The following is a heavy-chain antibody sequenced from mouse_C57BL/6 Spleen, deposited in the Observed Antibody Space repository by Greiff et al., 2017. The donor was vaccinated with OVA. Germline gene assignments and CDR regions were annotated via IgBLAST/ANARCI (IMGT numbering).Heavy chain of an antibody. V-gene: IGHV3-6*01. CDR2: ISYDGSN. J-gene: IGHJ3*01. CDR3: ARPYSNYGAWFAY. CDR1: GYSITSGYY. D-gene: IGHD2-5*01. Sequence: EVKVEESGPGLVKPSQSLSLTCSVTGYSITSGYYWNWIRQFPGNKLEWMGYISYDGSNNYNPSLKNRISITRDTSKNQFFLKLNSVTTEDTATYYCARPYSNYGAWFAYWGQGTLVTVSA.